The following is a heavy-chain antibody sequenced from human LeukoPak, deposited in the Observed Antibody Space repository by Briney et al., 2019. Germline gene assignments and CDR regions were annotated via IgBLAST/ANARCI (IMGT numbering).Heavy chain of an antibody. Sequence: PGGSLRLSCAASGFTFSSYAMSWVRQAPGKGLEWVSAISGSGGSTYYADSVKGRFTISRDNSKNTLYLQMNSLRSEDTAVYYCAKDAVPAATAPDAFDTWGQGTMVTVSS. CDR2: ISGSGGST. D-gene: IGHD2-2*01. CDR1: GFTFSSYA. V-gene: IGHV3-23*01. CDR3: AKDAVPAATAPDAFDT. J-gene: IGHJ3*02.